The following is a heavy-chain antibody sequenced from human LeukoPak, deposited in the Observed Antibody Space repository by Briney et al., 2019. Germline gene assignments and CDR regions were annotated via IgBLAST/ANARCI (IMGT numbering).Heavy chain of an antibody. CDR3: ARRVGSGYSFDY. J-gene: IGHJ4*02. CDR2: IYPGDSDV. Sequence: GESLKISCKGSGYSFTNYWIGWVRQMPGKGLEWMGIIYPGDSDVRYSPSFQGQVTISADKSISTASLQWSSLTTSDTAIYYCARRVGSGYSFDYWGQGTLVTVSS. V-gene: IGHV5-51*01. D-gene: IGHD3-22*01. CDR1: GYSFTNYW.